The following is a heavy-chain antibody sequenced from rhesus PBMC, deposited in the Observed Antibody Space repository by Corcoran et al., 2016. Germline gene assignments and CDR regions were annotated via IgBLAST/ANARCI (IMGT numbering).Heavy chain of an antibody. CDR1: GYTFTDYH. D-gene: IGHD4-23*01. CDR3: AREGVYTVTMFDY. CDR2: INPYNGKT. J-gene: IGHJ4*01. V-gene: IGHV1S2*01. Sequence: QVQLVQSGAEVKKPGSSVKVSCKASGYTFTDYHMHWVRQAPRQGLEWMGWINPYNGKTKYAQKFQGRFTMTRDTSTSTAYMELSSLRSEETAVYYCAREGVYTVTMFDYWGQGVLVTVSS.